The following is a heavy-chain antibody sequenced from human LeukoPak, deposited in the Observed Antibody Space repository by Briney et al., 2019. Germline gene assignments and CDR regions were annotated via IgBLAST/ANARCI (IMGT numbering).Heavy chain of an antibody. CDR3: ARLAHYDSSGYYYYYYYMDV. CDR1: GGSISSGGYS. J-gene: IGHJ6*03. CDR2: IYYSGST. Sequence: KPSETLSLTCAVSGGSISSGGYSWSWIRQPPGKGLEWIGYIYYSGSTYYNPSLKSRVTISVDTSKNQFSLKLSSVTAADTAVYYCARLAHYDSSGYYYYYYYMDVWGKGTTVTVSS. D-gene: IGHD3-22*01. V-gene: IGHV4-30-4*07.